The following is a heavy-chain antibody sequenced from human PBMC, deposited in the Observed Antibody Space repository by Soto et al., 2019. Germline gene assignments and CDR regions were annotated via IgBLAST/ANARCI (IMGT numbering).Heavy chain of an antibody. CDR2: IYYSGST. D-gene: IGHD5-12*01. Sequence: LSLTCTVSGGSISSYYWSWIRQPPGKGLEWIGYIYYSGSTNYNPSLKSRVTISVDTSKNQFSLKLSSVTAADTAVYYCARERYIYGMDVWGQGTTVTVSS. V-gene: IGHV4-59*01. CDR1: GGSISSYY. CDR3: ARERYIYGMDV. J-gene: IGHJ6*02.